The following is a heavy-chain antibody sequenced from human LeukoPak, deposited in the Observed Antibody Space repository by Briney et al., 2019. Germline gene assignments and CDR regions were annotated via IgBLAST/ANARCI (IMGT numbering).Heavy chain of an antibody. D-gene: IGHD6-13*01. CDR2: IYYSGST. CDR1: GGSISSGDYY. Sequence: SETLSLTCTVSGGSISSGDYYWSWIRQPPGKGLEWIGYIYYSGSTYYNPSLKSRVTISVDTSKNQFSLKLSSVTAADTAVYYCARDQDKIAAAGSWGQGTLVTVSS. CDR3: ARDQDKIAAAGS. V-gene: IGHV4-30-4*01. J-gene: IGHJ4*02.